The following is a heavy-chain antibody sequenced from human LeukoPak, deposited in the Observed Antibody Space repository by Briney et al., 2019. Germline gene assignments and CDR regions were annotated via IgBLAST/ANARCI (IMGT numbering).Heavy chain of an antibody. CDR2: IYRTGKT. D-gene: IGHD3-22*01. CDR1: GDSTTVSGGPINNNHW. V-gene: IGHV4-4*02. Sequence: PSETLSLTCTVSGDSTTVSGGPINNNHWWNWVRQTPVKGLEWIGEIYRTGKTNYNPSLKSRVTISVDRSKNQFSLKLSSVTAADTAVYYCARDWVVSYYDSSGYPPDAFDIRGQGTMVTVSS. J-gene: IGHJ3*02. CDR3: ARDWVVSYYDSSGYPPDAFDI.